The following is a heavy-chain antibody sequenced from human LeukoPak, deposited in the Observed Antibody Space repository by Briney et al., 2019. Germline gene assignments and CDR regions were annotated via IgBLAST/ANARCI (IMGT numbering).Heavy chain of an antibody. CDR1: GYTFTSYD. CDR2: MHPNSGNT. CDR3: AGFFPYYYDSSGWPYYFYGMDV. J-gene: IGHJ6*02. V-gene: IGHV1-8*01. Sequence: ASVKVSCKAPGYTFTSYDIHWVRQATGQGLEGMGWMHPNSGNTGYAEKFQDRVTITNNTSISTDYMELSSLISESTAGYYCAGFFPYYYDSSGWPYYFYGMDVWGQGTMVTVSS. D-gene: IGHD3-22*01.